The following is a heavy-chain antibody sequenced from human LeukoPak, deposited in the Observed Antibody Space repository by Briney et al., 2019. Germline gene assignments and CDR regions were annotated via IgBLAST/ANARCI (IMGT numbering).Heavy chain of an antibody. CDR2: ISGSGGNT. Sequence: GGPLRLSCAASGFTFSSYAMSWVRQAPGKGLEWVSAISGSGGNTYYADSVKGRFTISRDNSKNTLYLQMNSLRAEDTAVYYCAKGLHSSSWNDAFDIWGQGTTVTVSS. D-gene: IGHD6-13*01. V-gene: IGHV3-23*01. J-gene: IGHJ3*02. CDR3: AKGLHSSSWNDAFDI. CDR1: GFTFSSYA.